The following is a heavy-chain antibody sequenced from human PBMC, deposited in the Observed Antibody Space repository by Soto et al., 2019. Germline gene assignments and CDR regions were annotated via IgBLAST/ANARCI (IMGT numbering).Heavy chain of an antibody. V-gene: IGHV4-39*01. CDR3: ARHCFVRKTMIVVARTRAYFDY. D-gene: IGHD3-22*01. CDR1: GGSISISSYY. J-gene: IGHJ4*02. Sequence: SETLSLTCTVSGGSISISSYYWGCIRQPPGKGLEWIGSIYYSGSTYYNPSLKSRVTISVDTSKNQFSLKLSSVTAADTAVYYCARHCFVRKTMIVVARTRAYFDYWGQGTLVTVSS. CDR2: IYYSGST.